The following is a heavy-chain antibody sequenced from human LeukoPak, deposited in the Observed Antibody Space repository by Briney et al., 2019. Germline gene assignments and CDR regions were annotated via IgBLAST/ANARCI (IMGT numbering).Heavy chain of an antibody. CDR1: GGSISSSYYY. J-gene: IGHJ5*02. CDR3: ARTIPTTGIADWFDP. D-gene: IGHD1-1*01. Sequence: SETLSLTCTVSGGSISSSYYYWGWIRQPPGKGLEWIGSIYYSGRTFYNPSLKSRVTISLDKSKNQFSLKLSSVTAADTALYYCARTIPTTGIADWFDPWGQGTLVTVSS. CDR2: IYYSGRT. V-gene: IGHV4-39*07.